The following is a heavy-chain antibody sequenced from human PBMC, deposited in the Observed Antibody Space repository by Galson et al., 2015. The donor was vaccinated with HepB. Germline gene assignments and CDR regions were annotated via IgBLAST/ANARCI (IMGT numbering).Heavy chain of an antibody. CDR1: GYSFTRYW. D-gene: IGHD2-15*01. Sequence: QSGAEVKKPGESLRISCKGSGYSFTRYWISWVRQMPGKGLEWMGRIDPSDSYTNYSPSFQGHVTISADKSISTAYLQWSSLKASDTAMYYCARTSRGCSGGSCYSDFEYYYGMDVWGQGTTVTVSS. CDR3: ARTSRGCSGGSCYSDFEYYYGMDV. J-gene: IGHJ6*02. V-gene: IGHV5-10-1*01. CDR2: IDPSDSYT.